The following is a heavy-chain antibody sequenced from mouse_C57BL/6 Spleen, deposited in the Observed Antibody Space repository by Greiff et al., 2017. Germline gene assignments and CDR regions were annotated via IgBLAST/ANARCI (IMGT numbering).Heavy chain of an antibody. J-gene: IGHJ4*01. D-gene: IGHD2-3*01. CDR2: ISSGSSTI. CDR3: ARTYDGYFSYAMDD. Sequence: EVQGVESGGGLVKPGGSLKLSCAASGFTFSDYGMHWVRQAPEKGLEWVAYISSGSSTIYYADTVKGRFTISRDNAKNTLFLQMTSLRSEDTAMYYCARTYDGYFSYAMDDWGQGTSVTVSS. V-gene: IGHV5-17*01. CDR1: GFTFSDYG.